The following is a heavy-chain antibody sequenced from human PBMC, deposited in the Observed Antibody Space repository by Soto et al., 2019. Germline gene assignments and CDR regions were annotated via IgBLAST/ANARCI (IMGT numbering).Heavy chain of an antibody. J-gene: IGHJ4*01. CDR2: IYYRGST. CDR3: ASLQIAATMVTDY. V-gene: IGHV4-59*08. Sequence: PWETLSLTRSITGGSISCYSWSWIRLPPRKGLEWIGYIYYRGSTNYNPSLKSRVTLSVATSKNQFSLKLSSVTAADTAVYYCASLQIAATMVTDYWGHGAVVTVSS. D-gene: IGHD5-12*01. CDR1: GGSISCYS.